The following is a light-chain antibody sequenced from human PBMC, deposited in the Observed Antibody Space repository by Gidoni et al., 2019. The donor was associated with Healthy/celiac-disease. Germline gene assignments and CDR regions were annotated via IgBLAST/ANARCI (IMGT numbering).Light chain of an antibody. CDR2: RDS. V-gene: IGLV3-25*02. J-gene: IGLJ2*01. CDR3: QSAGSSGSYVV. Sequence: SYELTQPPSVSVSPGQTGRITCSGDALPKQYAYWYQQKSGQAPVLVIYRDSERPSGIPERFSGSSSGTTVTLTISGVQAEDEADYYCQSAGSSGSYVVFGGGTKLTVL. CDR1: ALPKQY.